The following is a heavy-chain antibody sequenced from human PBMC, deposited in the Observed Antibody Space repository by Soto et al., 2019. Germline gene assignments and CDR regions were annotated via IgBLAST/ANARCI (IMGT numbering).Heavy chain of an antibody. Sequence: PVGSLRLSCAASGFTFTSYGMNWVRQAPGKGLEWVSGVSGSGGSAYYADSVKGRFTSSRDNSKNTLYLQMNSLRAADTAVYYCAKVLSTGHTYRIDYSYFYGMGVWGQGTTVTVS. V-gene: IGHV3-23*01. CDR3: AKVLSTGHTYRIDYSYFYGMGV. CDR1: GFTFTSYG. CDR2: VSGSGGSA. J-gene: IGHJ6*02. D-gene: IGHD2-2*01.